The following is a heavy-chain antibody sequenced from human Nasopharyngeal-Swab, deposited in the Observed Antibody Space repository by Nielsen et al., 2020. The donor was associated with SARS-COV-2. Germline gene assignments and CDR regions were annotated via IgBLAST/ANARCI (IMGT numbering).Heavy chain of an antibody. CDR3: ARDSSGWYVPRY. V-gene: IGHV3-21*01. CDR1: GFTFSSYS. CDR2: ISSSSSYI. J-gene: IGHJ4*02. Sequence: GGSLRLSCAASGFTFSSYSMNWVRQAPGKGLEWVSSISSSSSYIYYADSVKGRFTTSRDNAKNSLYLQMNSLRAEDTAVYYCARDSSGWYVPRYWGQGTLVTVSS. D-gene: IGHD6-19*01.